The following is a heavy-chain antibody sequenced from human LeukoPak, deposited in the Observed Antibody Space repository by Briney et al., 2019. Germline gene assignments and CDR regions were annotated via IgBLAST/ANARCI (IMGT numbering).Heavy chain of an antibody. CDR3: AKDIDCTSTNCYTFDY. CDR2: ISSSGSTI. V-gene: IGHV3-48*03. Sequence: GGSLRLSCAASGFTFSSYEMNWVRQAPGKGLEWVSYISSSGSTIYYADSVKGRFTISRDNSKNSLYLQMNSLRTEDTALYYCAKDIDCTSTNCYTFDYWGQGTLVTVSS. CDR1: GFTFSSYE. J-gene: IGHJ4*02. D-gene: IGHD2-2*01.